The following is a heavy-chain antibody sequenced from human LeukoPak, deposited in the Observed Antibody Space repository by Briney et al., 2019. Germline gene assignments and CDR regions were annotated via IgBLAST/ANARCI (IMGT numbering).Heavy chain of an antibody. J-gene: IGHJ4*02. Sequence: QLGRSLRLSCAASGFTFSRYGMHWVRQAPGKGLEWVAVISSDGSNKYYADSVKGRFTISRDNSKNTLYLQMNSLKAEDTAVYYCAKFGYCSSTSCPGDYWGQGTLVTVSS. D-gene: IGHD2-2*03. CDR1: GFTFSRYG. V-gene: IGHV3-30*18. CDR3: AKFGYCSSTSCPGDY. CDR2: ISSDGSNK.